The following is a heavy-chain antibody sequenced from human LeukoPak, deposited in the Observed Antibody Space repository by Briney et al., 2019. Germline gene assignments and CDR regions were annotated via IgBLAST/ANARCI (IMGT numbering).Heavy chain of an antibody. Sequence: SETLSLTCAVYGGSFSDYYWSWIRQPPGKGLEWIGEINHSGSTNYNPSLKSRVTISVDTSKNQFSLKLSSVTAADTAVYYCARRTDFWSGYMNDYWGQGTLVTVSS. CDR3: ARRTDFWSGYMNDY. V-gene: IGHV4-34*01. D-gene: IGHD3-3*01. CDR2: INHSGST. J-gene: IGHJ4*02. CDR1: GGSFSDYY.